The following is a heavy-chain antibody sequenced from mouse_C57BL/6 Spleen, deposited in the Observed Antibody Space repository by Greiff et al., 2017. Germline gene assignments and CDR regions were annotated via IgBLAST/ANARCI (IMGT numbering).Heavy chain of an antibody. Sequence: VQVVESVAELVRPGASVKLSCTASGFNIKNTYMHWVKQRPGRGLEWIGRIDPNSGGTKYNEKFKSKATLTVDKPSSTAYMQLSSLTSEDSAVYYCARGYYYGSSPYYFDYWGQGTTLTVSS. V-gene: IGHV1-72*01. CDR2: IDPNSGGT. J-gene: IGHJ2*01. CDR3: ARGYYYGSSPYYFDY. CDR1: GFNIKNTY. D-gene: IGHD1-1*01.